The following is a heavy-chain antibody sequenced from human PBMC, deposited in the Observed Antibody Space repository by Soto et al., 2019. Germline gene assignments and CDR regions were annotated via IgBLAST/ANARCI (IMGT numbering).Heavy chain of an antibody. J-gene: IGHJ4*02. CDR3: ASVGAVAGEYYFDY. D-gene: IGHD6-19*01. CDR2: IGTAGDT. V-gene: IGHV3-13*01. Sequence: GGSLRLSCAASGFTFSSYDMHWVRQATGKGLEWVSAIGTAGDTYYPGSVKGRFTISRENAKNSLYLQMNSLRAGDTAVYYCASVGAVAGEYYFDYWGQGTLVTVSS. CDR1: GFTFSSYD.